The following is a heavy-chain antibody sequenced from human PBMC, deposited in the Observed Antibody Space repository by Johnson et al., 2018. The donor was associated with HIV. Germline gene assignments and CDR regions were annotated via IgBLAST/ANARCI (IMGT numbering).Heavy chain of an antibody. CDR3: ARADYYDANAFDI. CDR2: IKSKTDGGTT. CDR1: GFTFSNAW. V-gene: IGHV3-15*01. D-gene: IGHD3-22*01. J-gene: IGHJ3*02. Sequence: VQLVESGGGLVKPGGSLRLSCAASGFTFSNAWMSWVRQAPGKGLEWVGRIKSKTDGGTTDYAAPVKGRFTSPRDDSKNTLYLQMNSLRAEEPAVYYCARADYYDANAFDIWGQGTMVTVSS.